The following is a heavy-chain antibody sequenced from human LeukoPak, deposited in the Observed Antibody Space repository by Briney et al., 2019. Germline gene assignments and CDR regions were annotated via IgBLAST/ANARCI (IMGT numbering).Heavy chain of an antibody. CDR3: ARDPNYGDYVRFDP. D-gene: IGHD4-17*01. J-gene: IGHJ5*02. CDR2: IIPIFGTA. Sequence: SVKVSCKASGGTFSSYAISWVRQAPGQGLEWMGGIIPIFGTANYAQKFQGRVTITADESTSTAYMELSNLRSEDTAVYYCARDPNYGDYVRFDPWGQGTLVTVSS. CDR1: GGTFSSYA. V-gene: IGHV1-69*13.